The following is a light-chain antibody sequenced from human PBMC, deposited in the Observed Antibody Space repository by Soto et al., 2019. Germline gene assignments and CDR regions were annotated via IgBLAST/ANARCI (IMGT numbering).Light chain of an antibody. V-gene: IGLV2-8*01. Sequence: QSALTQPPSASGSPGQSVTISCTGTSSDVGGYNYVSWYQQHPGKAPKLMIYEVSKRPSGIPARFSGSKSGNTASLTVSGRQADDEADYYCSSYAGSNLWVFGGGTKLTVL. CDR3: SSYAGSNLWV. J-gene: IGLJ3*02. CDR2: EVS. CDR1: SSDVGGYNY.